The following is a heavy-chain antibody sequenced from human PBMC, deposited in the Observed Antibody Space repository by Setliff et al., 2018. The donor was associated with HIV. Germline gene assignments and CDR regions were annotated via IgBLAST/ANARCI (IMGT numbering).Heavy chain of an antibody. CDR1: GGSFGEYY. V-gene: IGHV4-34*01. Sequence: PSETLSLTCAVYGGSFGEYYWSWIRQSPGKGLEWIGEINHSGSTHYNPPLKSRATISVDTSKNQFSLRLNSVTAADTAVYYCARGATLLPGYSDRWEYFYMDVWGKGTTVTVSS. D-gene: IGHD5-12*01. J-gene: IGHJ6*03. CDR2: INHSGST. CDR3: ARGATLLPGYSDRWEYFYMDV.